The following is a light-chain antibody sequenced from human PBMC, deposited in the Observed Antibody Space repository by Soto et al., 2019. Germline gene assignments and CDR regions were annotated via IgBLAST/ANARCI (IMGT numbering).Light chain of an antibody. Sequence: EIVMTQSPATLSVSPGERATLSCRASQSVSSNLAWYQQKPGQAPRLLIYGASTRATGIPARFSGSGSGTEFTLTISGLQSEDFAVYYCQQYNNWPGLTFGGGTKVEIK. CDR3: QQYNNWPGLT. CDR2: GAS. J-gene: IGKJ4*01. CDR1: QSVSSN. V-gene: IGKV3-15*01.